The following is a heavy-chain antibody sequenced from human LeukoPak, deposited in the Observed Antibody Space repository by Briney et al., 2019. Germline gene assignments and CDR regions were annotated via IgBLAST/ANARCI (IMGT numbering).Heavy chain of an antibody. J-gene: IGHJ3*02. CDR2: IIPILGIA. CDR1: GGTFSSYA. Sequence: SVKVSCKASGGTFSSYAISWVRQAPGQGLEWMGRIIPILGIANYAQKFQGRVTITADKSTSTAYMELSSLRSEDTAVYYCARALYSSSDAFDIWGQGTMVAVSS. CDR3: ARALYSSSDAFDI. D-gene: IGHD6-13*01. V-gene: IGHV1-69*04.